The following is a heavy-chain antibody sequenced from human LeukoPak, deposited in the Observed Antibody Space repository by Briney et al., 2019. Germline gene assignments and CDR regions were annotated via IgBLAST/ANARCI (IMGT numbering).Heavy chain of an antibody. CDR1: GFTFSSYA. CDR2: ISCDGSNK. D-gene: IGHD3-22*01. J-gene: IGHJ5*02. Sequence: GGSLRLSCAASGFTFSSYAMHWVRQAPGKGLEWVAVISCDGSNKYYVDSVKGRFTISRDNSKNTLYLQMNSLRAEDTAVYYCARGDGYYDSSGYLNWFDPWGQGTLVTVSS. CDR3: ARGDGYYDSSGYLNWFDP. V-gene: IGHV3-30-3*01.